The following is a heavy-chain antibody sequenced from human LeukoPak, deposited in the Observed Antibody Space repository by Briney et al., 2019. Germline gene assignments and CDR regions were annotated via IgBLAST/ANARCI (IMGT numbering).Heavy chain of an antibody. J-gene: IGHJ4*01. D-gene: IGHD6-13*01. Sequence: GGSLRLSCAASEINVTTNYMTWIRQAPGKGLEWVSLIYGDNAAYYAESVRGRFIISRDSLKITLFLQMNSLRTEDTAVYYCVSSTGQQFIPYDYWGHGTHVTASS. V-gene: IGHV3-66*02. CDR3: VSSTGQQFIPYDY. CDR2: IYGDNAA. CDR1: EINVTTNY.